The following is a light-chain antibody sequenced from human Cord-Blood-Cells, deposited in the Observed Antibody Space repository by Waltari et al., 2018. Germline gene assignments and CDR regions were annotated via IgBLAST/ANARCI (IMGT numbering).Light chain of an antibody. CDR3: QQSYSTPYT. J-gene: IGKJ2*01. V-gene: IGKV1-39*01. Sequence: DIKMTQSPSSLSASVEERVTITCRASQSISSYLNWYQQKPGKAPKLLIYAASSLQSGVPSRFSGSGSGTDFTLTISSLQPEDFATYYCQQSYSTPYTFGQGTKLEIK. CDR2: AAS. CDR1: QSISSY.